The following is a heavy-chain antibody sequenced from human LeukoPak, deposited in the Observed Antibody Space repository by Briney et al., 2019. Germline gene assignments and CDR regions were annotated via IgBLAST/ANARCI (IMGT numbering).Heavy chain of an antibody. CDR1: GYTFTSYY. Sequence: SVKVSCKASGYTFTSYYMHWVRQAPGQGLEWMGGIIPIFGTANYAQKFQGRVTITADESTSTAYMELSSLRSEDTAVYYCARAGGYYDSSGYYHTAFDYWGQGTLVTVSP. J-gene: IGHJ4*02. CDR2: IIPIFGTA. V-gene: IGHV1-69*13. CDR3: ARAGGYYDSSGYYHTAFDY. D-gene: IGHD3-22*01.